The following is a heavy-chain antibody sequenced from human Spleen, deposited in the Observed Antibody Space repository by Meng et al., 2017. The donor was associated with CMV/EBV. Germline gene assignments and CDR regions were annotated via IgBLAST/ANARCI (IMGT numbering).Heavy chain of an antibody. V-gene: IGHV4-30-4*08. CDR2: ISYSGST. Sequence: SISSGHYYWTWIRQPPGKGLEWIGYISYSGSTYINLSLRSRVSISADTSTNQFPLKWSSVTAADTAVYYCAREGNQPITTSNWFDPWGQGTLVTVSS. D-gene: IGHD1-14*01. CDR3: AREGNQPITTSNWFDP. J-gene: IGHJ5*02. CDR1: SISSGHYY.